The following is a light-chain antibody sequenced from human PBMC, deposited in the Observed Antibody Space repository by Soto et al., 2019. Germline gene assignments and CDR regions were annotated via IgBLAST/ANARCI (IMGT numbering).Light chain of an antibody. J-gene: IGKJ3*01. CDR3: QQLNTFPPFFT. CDR1: QGIRSY. Sequence: DIRLTQSPSFLSASVGDRVTITCRASQGIRSYLAWYQQRPGKAPELLIYGASTLRPGRASRFSGSGSGTEFTLTISSLQPEDFATYFCQQLNTFPPFFTFGPGTKVDIK. CDR2: GAS. V-gene: IGKV1-9*01.